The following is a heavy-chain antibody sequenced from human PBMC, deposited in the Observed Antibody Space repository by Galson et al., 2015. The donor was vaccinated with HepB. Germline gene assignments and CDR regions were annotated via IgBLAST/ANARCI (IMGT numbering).Heavy chain of an antibody. CDR1: EFVFSNYA. J-gene: IGHJ4*02. D-gene: IGHD1-1*01. V-gene: IGHV3-64D*06. CDR3: VKGNVLFSGYLDG. Sequence: SLRLSCAVSEFVFSNYAMHWVRQAPGKGLEYVSGITSNGDKTYYADSMKGRFTISRDNSKNKLFLQMSIVRNEDTAVYFCVKGNVLFSGYLDGWGQGTLVTVSS. CDR2: ITSNGDKT.